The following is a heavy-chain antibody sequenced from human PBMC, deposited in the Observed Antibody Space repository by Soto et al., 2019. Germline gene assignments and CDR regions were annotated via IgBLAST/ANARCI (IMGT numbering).Heavy chain of an antibody. J-gene: IGHJ4*02. CDR3: ARYSGSYWHYLDF. CDR2: IYPGDSDT. CDR1: GYIFARHW. V-gene: IGHV5-51*01. Sequence: PGESLKISCKGSGYIFARHWVACVRQMPEKGLEWIGTIYPGDSDTKYSSAFRGHVTISADTSVSTAYLQWRSLEATDSAIYYCARYSGSYWHYLDFWGQGTLVTVSS. D-gene: IGHD1-26*01.